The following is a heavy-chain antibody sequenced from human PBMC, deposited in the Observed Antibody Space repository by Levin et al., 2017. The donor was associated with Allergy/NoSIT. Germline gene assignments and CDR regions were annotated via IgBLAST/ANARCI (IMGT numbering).Heavy chain of an antibody. CDR2: ISFDASQE. CDR1: GFTFNKFG. V-gene: IGHV3-30*18. J-gene: IGHJ3*01. D-gene: IGHD2-21*02. CDR3: AKIGDCSSGVCFWETLHDAFDV. Sequence: GESLKISCAASGFTFNKFGMHWVRQGPGKGLEWVAVISFDASQEYYADSVKGRFTISRDNSKNTLYLQMNSLRPEVTAVYFCAKIGDCSSGVCFWETLHDAFDVWGQGTMVSVSS.